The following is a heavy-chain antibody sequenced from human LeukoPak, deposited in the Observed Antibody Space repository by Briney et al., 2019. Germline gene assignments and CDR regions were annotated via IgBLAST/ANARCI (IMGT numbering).Heavy chain of an antibody. CDR2: ISYDGSNK. CDR1: GFTFSSYA. CDR3: ARVTFKVAGTLDY. Sequence: GRSLRLSCAASGFTFSSYAMHWVRQAPGKGLEWVAVISYDGSNKYYADSVKGRFTISRDNAKNSLYLQMNSLRAEDTAVYYCARVTFKVAGTLDYWGQGTLVTVSS. V-gene: IGHV3-30-3*01. J-gene: IGHJ4*02. D-gene: IGHD6-19*01.